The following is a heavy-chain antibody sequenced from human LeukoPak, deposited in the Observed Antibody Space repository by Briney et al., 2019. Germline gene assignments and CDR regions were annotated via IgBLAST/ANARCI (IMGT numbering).Heavy chain of an antibody. Sequence: ASVKVSCKASGYTFTGYYMHWVRQAPGQGLEWMGWINPNSGGTNYAQKFQGRVTMTRDTSISTAYMELSRLRSDDTAVYYCARVRSITFGGVIAPDYWGQGTLVTVSS. CDR3: ARVRSITFGGVIAPDY. J-gene: IGHJ4*02. V-gene: IGHV1-2*02. D-gene: IGHD3-16*02. CDR1: GYTFTGYY. CDR2: INPNSGGT.